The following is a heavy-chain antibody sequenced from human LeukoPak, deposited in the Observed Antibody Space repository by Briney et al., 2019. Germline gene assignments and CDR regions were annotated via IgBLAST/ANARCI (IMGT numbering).Heavy chain of an antibody. CDR1: GYTFTSYD. V-gene: IGHV1-8*01. Sequence: ASVKVSCKASGYTFTSYDVNWVRQATGQGLEWMGWMNPNSGNTGYAQKFQGRVTMTRNTSISTAYMELSSLRSEDTAVYYCAMGGSSWYQNFDYWGQGTLVTVSS. CDR2: MNPNSGNT. J-gene: IGHJ4*02. D-gene: IGHD6-13*01. CDR3: AMGGSSWYQNFDY.